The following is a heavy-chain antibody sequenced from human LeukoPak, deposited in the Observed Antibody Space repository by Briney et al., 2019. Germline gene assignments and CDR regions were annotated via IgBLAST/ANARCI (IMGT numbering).Heavy chain of an antibody. Sequence: RGSLRLSCAPSGFTFSIYSMNWVRQAPEKGLEWVSSISSSSSYIYYTDSVKGRFTIYRENAKNSLYLQMNSLRAEDTAVYYCARYLRAQWLGGGFDYWGQGTLVSVSS. J-gene: IGHJ4*02. V-gene: IGHV3-21*01. CDR2: ISSSSSYI. D-gene: IGHD6-19*01. CDR1: GFTFSIYS. CDR3: ARYLRAQWLGGGFDY.